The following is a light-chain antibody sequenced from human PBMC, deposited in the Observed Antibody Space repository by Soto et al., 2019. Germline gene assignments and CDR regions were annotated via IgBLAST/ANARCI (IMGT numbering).Light chain of an antibody. V-gene: IGKV3-11*01. Sequence: EIVFTQSPATLSLSQGARATLSCRASQSVSSYLAWYQTKPGQAPSTLIYDASNRATGIPARFSGIVSGTDFTLTLRRLETEDCAVYDGQQRSNWTPAFGPLTKLDI. J-gene: IGKJ1*01. CDR1: QSVSSY. CDR2: DAS. CDR3: QQRSNWTPA.